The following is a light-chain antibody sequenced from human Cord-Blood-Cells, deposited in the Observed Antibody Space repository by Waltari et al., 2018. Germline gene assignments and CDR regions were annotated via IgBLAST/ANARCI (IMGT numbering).Light chain of an antibody. J-gene: IGLJ2*01. Sequence: SSELPQDPAVSVALGQPVRITCQGDSARSYYASWYQQKPGPAPVLVIYGKNNRPSGIPDRFSGSSSGNTASLTSTGAQAEDEADYYCNSRDSSGNHLVFGGGTKLTVL. CDR2: GKN. CDR1: SARSYY. V-gene: IGLV3-19*01. CDR3: NSRDSSGNHLV.